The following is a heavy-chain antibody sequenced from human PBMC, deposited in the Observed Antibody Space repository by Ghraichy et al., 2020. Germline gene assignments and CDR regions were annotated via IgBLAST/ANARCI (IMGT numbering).Heavy chain of an antibody. J-gene: IGHJ4*02. CDR3: AKLGVAGGSRDY. V-gene: IGHV3-30*18. CDR2: ISYDGSNK. D-gene: IGHD6-19*01. Sequence: GESLNISCAASGFTFSSYGMHWVRQAPGKGLEWVAVISYDGSNKYYADSVKGRFTISRDNSKNTLYLQMNSLRAEDTAVYYCAKLGVAGGSRDYWGQGTLVTVSS. CDR1: GFTFSSYG.